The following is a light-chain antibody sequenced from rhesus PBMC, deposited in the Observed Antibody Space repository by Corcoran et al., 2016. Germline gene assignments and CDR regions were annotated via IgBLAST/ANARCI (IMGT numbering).Light chain of an antibody. V-gene: IGKV2-58*03. J-gene: IGKJ2*01. CDR3: MQGTHWPYS. CDR1: QSLLHSNGNSY. Sequence: DVVMTQSPLSLPVTPGQPASISCRSSQSLLHSNGNSYLSWLLQKPGQPPRRLIYKVSTRDSGVPDRISGSGAGTDFTQKISRVEAADVGVYYCMQGTHWPYSFGQGTKVEIK. CDR2: KVS.